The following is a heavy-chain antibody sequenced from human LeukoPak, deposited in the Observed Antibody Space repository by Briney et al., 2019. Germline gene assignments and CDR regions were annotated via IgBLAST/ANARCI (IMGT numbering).Heavy chain of an antibody. CDR2: IYYTGST. D-gene: IGHD5-18*01. V-gene: IGHV4-39*07. J-gene: IGHJ4*02. CDR1: GGSISSSNYY. Sequence: SETLSLTCTVSGGSISSSNYYWGWLRQPPGKGLEWIGNIYYTGSTYYNPSLKSRVTISVDTSKNQFSLKLSSVTAADTAVYYCASSVDTSMVNYWGQGTLVTVSS. CDR3: ASSVDTSMVNY.